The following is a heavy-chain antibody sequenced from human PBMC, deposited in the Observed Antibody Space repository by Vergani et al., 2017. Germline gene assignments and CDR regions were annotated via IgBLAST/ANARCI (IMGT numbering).Heavy chain of an antibody. CDR3: ARSPVDTAMARAGHFDY. J-gene: IGHJ4*02. CDR2: IYYSGST. V-gene: IGHV4-31*03. Sequence: QVQLQESGPGLVKPSQTLSLTCTVSGGSISSGGYYWSWLRQHPGKGLEWIGYIYYSGSTYYNPSLKSRVTISVDTSKNQFYLKLSSVTAADTAVYYCARSPVDTAMARAGHFDYWGQGTLVTVSS. CDR1: GGSISSGGYY. D-gene: IGHD5-18*01.